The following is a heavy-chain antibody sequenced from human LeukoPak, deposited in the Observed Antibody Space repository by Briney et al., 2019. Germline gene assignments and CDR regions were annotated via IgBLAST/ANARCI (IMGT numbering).Heavy chain of an antibody. CDR1: GGSISSYY. CDR2: IYYSGST. Sequence: SETLSLTCTVSGGSISSYYWSWIRQPPGKGLEWIGYIYYSGSTNYNPSLKSRVAISVDASKNQFSLKLSSVTAADTVVYYCARHLYSYGFSFDYWGQGTLVTVSS. CDR3: ARHLYSYGFSFDY. D-gene: IGHD5-18*01. J-gene: IGHJ4*02. V-gene: IGHV4-59*08.